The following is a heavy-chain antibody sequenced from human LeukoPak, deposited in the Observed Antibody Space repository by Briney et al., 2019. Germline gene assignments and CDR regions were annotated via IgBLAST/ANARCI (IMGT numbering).Heavy chain of an antibody. D-gene: IGHD1-26*01. V-gene: IGHV3-23*01. CDR2: ISDSGDYT. J-gene: IGHJ4*02. CDR1: GFTFSTCG. Sequence: GGSLRLSCAASGFTFSTCGMGWVRQAPGKGVEWVSSISDSGDYTYYADSVKGRFSISRDNSKNTLYLQMDRLRAEDTAVYYCAKDQRPRGNYGYFDYWGQGTLVTVSS. CDR3: AKDQRPRGNYGYFDY.